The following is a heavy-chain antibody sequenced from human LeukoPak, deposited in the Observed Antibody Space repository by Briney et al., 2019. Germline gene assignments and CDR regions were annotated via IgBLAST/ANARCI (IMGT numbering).Heavy chain of an antibody. CDR3: ARVVFNLASFNDY. CDR2: IKEDGSEK. V-gene: IGHV3-7*01. CDR1: GFAFSTHW. D-gene: IGHD3-16*02. J-gene: IGHJ4*02. Sequence: GGSLRLSCAASGFAFSTHWMSWVRQAPGKGLEWVANIKEDGSEKYYVDSVKGRFTISRDNAKSSLYLEVNSLTAADTAVYYCARVVFNLASFNDYWGQGTLVTVSS.